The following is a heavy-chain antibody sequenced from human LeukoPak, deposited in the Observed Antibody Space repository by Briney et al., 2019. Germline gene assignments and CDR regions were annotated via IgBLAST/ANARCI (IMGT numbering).Heavy chain of an antibody. CDR2: IYYSGST. D-gene: IGHD3-10*01. CDR3: ARERLVDYYGSGSYDY. J-gene: IGHJ4*02. CDR1: GGSISSSSYY. Sequence: PSETLSLTCTVSGGSISSSSYYWGWIRHPPGKGLEWIGSIYYSGSTYYNPSLKSRVTISVDTSKNQFSLKLSSVTAADTAVYYCARERLVDYYGSGSYDYWGQGTLVTVSS. V-gene: IGHV4-39*07.